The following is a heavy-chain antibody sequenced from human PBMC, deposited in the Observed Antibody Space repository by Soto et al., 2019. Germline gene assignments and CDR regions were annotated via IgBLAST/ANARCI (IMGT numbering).Heavy chain of an antibody. J-gene: IGHJ5*02. CDR1: GFTFSAYS. Sequence: RASLRLSCAASGFTFSAYSMNWARQAPGKGLEWISYITASSGTIFYADSVKGRFTISRDNAKNSLYLQMNSLRDEDTAVYYCARDNGMAGSFDPWGQGTLVTV. V-gene: IGHV3-48*02. D-gene: IGHD2-8*01. CDR3: ARDNGMAGSFDP. CDR2: ITASSGTI.